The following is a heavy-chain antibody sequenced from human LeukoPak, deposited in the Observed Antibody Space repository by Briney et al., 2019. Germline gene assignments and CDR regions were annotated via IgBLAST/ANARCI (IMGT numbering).Heavy chain of an antibody. D-gene: IGHD5-12*01. Sequence: PGGSLRLSCAASGFTFSSYGMHWVRQAPGKGLEWVAVIKYDGSNKYYADSVKGRFTISRDKSKNTLYLQMNSLRAEDTAVYYCARAGLYSGYDADPLDYWGQGTLVTVSS. CDR3: ARAGLYSGYDADPLDY. CDR2: IKYDGSNK. J-gene: IGHJ4*02. CDR1: GFTFSSYG. V-gene: IGHV3-33*08.